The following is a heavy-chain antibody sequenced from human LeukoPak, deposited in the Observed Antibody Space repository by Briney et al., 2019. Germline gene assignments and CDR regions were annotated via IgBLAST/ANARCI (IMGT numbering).Heavy chain of an antibody. CDR3: ARVVDSPYGDYEEGTDY. Sequence: GGSLRLSCAASGFTFSSYAMHWVRQAPGKGLEWVAVISYDGSNKYYADSMKGRFTISRDNSKNTLYLQMNSLRAEDTAVYYCARVVDSPYGDYEEGTDYWGQGTLVTVSS. J-gene: IGHJ4*02. V-gene: IGHV3-30-3*01. D-gene: IGHD4-17*01. CDR2: ISYDGSNK. CDR1: GFTFSSYA.